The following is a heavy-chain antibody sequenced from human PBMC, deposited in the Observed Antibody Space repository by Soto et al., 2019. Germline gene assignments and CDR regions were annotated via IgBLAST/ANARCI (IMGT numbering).Heavy chain of an antibody. CDR2: IWYDGSNK. D-gene: IGHD3-22*01. Sequence: GGSLRLSCAASGFTFSSYGMHWVRQAPGRGLEWVAVIWYDGSNKYYADSVEGRFTISRDNSKNTLYLQMNSLRAEDTAVYYCARGEDYYYDSSGYSTRFDYWGQGTLVTVSS. V-gene: IGHV3-33*01. CDR1: GFTFSSYG. J-gene: IGHJ4*02. CDR3: ARGEDYYYDSSGYSTRFDY.